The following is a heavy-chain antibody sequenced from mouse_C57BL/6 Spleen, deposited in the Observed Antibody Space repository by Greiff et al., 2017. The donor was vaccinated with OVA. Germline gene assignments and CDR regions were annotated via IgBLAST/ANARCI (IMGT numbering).Heavy chain of an antibody. V-gene: IGHV2-2*01. Sequence: VKLVESGPGLVQPSPSLSITCTVSGFSLTSYGVHWVRQSPGQGLEWLGVIWRGGGTDYNAAFISRLSISKDNSKAKVFFKMNSLQADDTAIYSCARDYCGSRYFDYWGQGTTLTVSS. CDR1: GFSLTSYG. CDR2: IWRGGGT. J-gene: IGHJ2*01. D-gene: IGHD1-1*01. CDR3: ARDYCGSRYFDY.